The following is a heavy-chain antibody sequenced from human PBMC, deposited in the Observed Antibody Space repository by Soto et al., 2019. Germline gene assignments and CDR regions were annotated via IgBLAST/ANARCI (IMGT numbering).Heavy chain of an antibody. CDR2: MNPNSGNT. J-gene: IGHJ4*02. CDR1: GYTFTSYD. V-gene: IGHV1-8*01. Sequence: ASVKVSCKASGYTFTSYDINWVRQATGQGLEWMGWMNPNSGNTGHAQKFQGRVTMTRNTSISTAYMELSSLRSEDTAVYYCARAGRFLEWLVDYWGQGTLVTVSS. CDR3: ARAGRFLEWLVDY. D-gene: IGHD3-3*01.